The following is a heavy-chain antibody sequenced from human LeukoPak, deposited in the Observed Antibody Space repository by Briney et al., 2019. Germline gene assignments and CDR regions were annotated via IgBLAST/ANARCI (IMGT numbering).Heavy chain of an antibody. D-gene: IGHD3-10*01. V-gene: IGHV3-15*05. CDR2: IKSQGDGGTT. J-gene: IGHJ4*02. CDR1: GFTFSSAW. Sequence: GSLRLSCAASGFTFSSAWMSWVRQAPGKGLEWVGHIKSQGDGGTTDYAAPVKGRFTISRDDSKNTLYLQMNSLLNEDTAFYYCTRDSGTIIYWGQGTLVTVSS. CDR3: TRDSGTIIY.